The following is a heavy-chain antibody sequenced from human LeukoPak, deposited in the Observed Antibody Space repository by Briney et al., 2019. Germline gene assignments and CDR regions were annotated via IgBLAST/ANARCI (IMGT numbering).Heavy chain of an antibody. CDR3: ARASGGDCYEPVDY. CDR2: ISYDGSNK. D-gene: IGHD2-21*02. Sequence: GGSLRLSCAASGFTFSSYAMHWVRQAPGKGLEWVAVISYDGSNKYYADSVKGRFTISRDNSKNTLYLQMNSLRAEDTAVYYCARASGGDCYEPVDYWGQGTLVTVSS. CDR1: GFTFSSYA. J-gene: IGHJ4*02. V-gene: IGHV3-30-3*01.